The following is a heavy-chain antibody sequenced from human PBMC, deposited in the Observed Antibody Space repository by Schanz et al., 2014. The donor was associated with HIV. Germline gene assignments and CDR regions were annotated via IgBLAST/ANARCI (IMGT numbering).Heavy chain of an antibody. J-gene: IGHJ6*02. V-gene: IGHV3-30*18. D-gene: IGHD3-22*01. CDR1: AFNFDSYG. CDR3: AKDRNYYDNRYIGKGNYYYYYGMDV. Sequence: QVQLVESGGGVVQPGRSLRLSCVASAFNFDSYGMHWVRQAPGKGLEWVAVISYDGTKKHYADSVKGRFTISRDNSKNTVYLQAKSLRPEDTAVYYCAKDRNYYDNRYIGKGNYYYYYGMDVWGQGTTVTVSS. CDR2: ISYDGTKK.